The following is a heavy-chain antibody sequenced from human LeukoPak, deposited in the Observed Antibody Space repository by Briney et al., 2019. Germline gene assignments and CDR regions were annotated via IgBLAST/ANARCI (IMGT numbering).Heavy chain of an antibody. J-gene: IGHJ4*02. CDR1: GFTFDDYA. Sequence: GGSLRLSCAASGFTFDDYAMHWVRQAPGKGLEWVSGISWNSGSIGYADSVKGRFTISRDNSKNSLYLQMNSLRTEDTALYYCAKDGDYYDSSGYYYSHLFDYWGQGTLVTVSS. CDR3: AKDGDYYDSSGYYYSHLFDY. V-gene: IGHV3-9*01. D-gene: IGHD3-22*01. CDR2: ISWNSGSI.